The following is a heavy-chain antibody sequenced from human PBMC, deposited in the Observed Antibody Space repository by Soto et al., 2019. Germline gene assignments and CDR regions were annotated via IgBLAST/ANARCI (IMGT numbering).Heavy chain of an antibody. CDR1: GFTLSRYT. J-gene: IGHJ6*02. D-gene: IGHD2-15*01. V-gene: IGHV3-30-3*01. CDR3: ARGGYCSGGSCLDGMDV. CDR2: ILSDGSAK. Sequence: SLRLSCGVSGFTLSRYTMHWFRQAPGKGLEWVALILSDGSAKYYADSVKGRFTISGDDSLYLEMTSLRGEDTAVYYCARGGYCSGGSCLDGMDVWGQGTTVTVSS.